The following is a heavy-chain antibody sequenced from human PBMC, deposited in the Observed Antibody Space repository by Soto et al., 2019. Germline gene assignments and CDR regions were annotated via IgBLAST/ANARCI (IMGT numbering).Heavy chain of an antibody. CDR3: ARRIDGVYFDH. J-gene: IGHJ2*01. CDR2: IDPSDSYT. D-gene: IGHD2-15*01. V-gene: IGHV5-10-1*01. Sequence: GESLKICCNGSGYSFTGYWISWVRQMPGKGLEWMGRIDPSDSYTNYSPSFQGHVTISADKSISTAYLQWSSLKASDNAMYYCARRIDGVYFDHWGCWTLVTVST. CDR1: GYSFTGYW.